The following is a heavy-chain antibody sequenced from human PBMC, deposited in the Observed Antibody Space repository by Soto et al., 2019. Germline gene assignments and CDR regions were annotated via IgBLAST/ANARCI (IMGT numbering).Heavy chain of an antibody. D-gene: IGHD1-7*01. Sequence: DVQLAQSGAEVKKPGESLRITCEASGYSFTTYWISRVRQMPGKGLEWMGAIDPRDSYTKYSPSFQGHVTISVDKSISTAYLQWNSLKASDTAIYYCAREKSDLELFNWLDPWGQGTLVTVSS. CDR3: AREKSDLELFNWLDP. CDR2: IDPRDSYT. V-gene: IGHV5-10-1*03. CDR1: GYSFTTYW. J-gene: IGHJ5*02.